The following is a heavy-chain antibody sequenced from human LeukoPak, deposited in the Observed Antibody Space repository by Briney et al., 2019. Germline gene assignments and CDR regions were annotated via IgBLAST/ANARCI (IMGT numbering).Heavy chain of an antibody. CDR1: GFTFSSYA. CDR2: IKGDGGST. V-gene: IGHV3-74*01. D-gene: IGHD5-18*01. J-gene: IGHJ4*02. Sequence: GGSLRLSCAASGFTFSSYAMSWVRQAPGKGLVWVSRIKGDGGSTSYADSVKGRFTISRDNAKNTLYLQMNSLRAEDTAVYYCARDGYSFGHDFDYWGQGTLVTVSS. CDR3: ARDGYSFGHDFDY.